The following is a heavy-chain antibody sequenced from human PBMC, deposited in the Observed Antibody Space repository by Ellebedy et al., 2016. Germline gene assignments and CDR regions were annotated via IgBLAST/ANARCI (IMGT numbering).Heavy chain of an antibody. Sequence: GESLKISCAASGFTFSSYGMHWVRQAPGKGLEWVAVISYDGSNKYYADSVKGRFTISRDNSKNTLYLQMNSLRAEDTAVYYCARALITMVRGASGYWGQGTLVTVSS. CDR1: GFTFSSYG. V-gene: IGHV3-30*03. CDR3: ARALITMVRGASGY. CDR2: ISYDGSNK. D-gene: IGHD3-10*01. J-gene: IGHJ4*02.